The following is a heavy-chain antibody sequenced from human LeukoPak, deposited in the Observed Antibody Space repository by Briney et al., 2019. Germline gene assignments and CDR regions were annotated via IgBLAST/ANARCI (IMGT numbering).Heavy chain of an antibody. D-gene: IGHD6-6*01. CDR3: AMGSSSSTSLDY. CDR2: IYSGGST. CDR1: GFTVSSNY. V-gene: IGHV3-53*01. J-gene: IGHJ4*02. Sequence: GGFLRLSCAASGFTVSSNYMSWVRQAPGKGLEWVSVIYSGGSTYYADPVKGRFTISRDNSKNTLYLQMNSLRAEDTAVYYCAMGSSSSTSLDYWGQGTLVTVSS.